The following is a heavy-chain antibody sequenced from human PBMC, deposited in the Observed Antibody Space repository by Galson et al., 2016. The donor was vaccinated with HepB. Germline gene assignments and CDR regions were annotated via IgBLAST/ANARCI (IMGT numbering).Heavy chain of an antibody. CDR2: ISWDGRSP. D-gene: IGHD3-10*01. J-gene: IGHJ6*02. Sequence: SLRLSCAASGFTFDDYTMRWVRQAPGKSLEWLALISWDGRSPDYADSVRGRFTISRDNRQNILYLEMNSLAMEDTAPYYCGKDWGSLWESSGKGMDVWGQGTTVIVSS. V-gene: IGHV3-43*01. CDR1: GFTFDDYT. CDR3: GKDWGSLWESSGKGMDV.